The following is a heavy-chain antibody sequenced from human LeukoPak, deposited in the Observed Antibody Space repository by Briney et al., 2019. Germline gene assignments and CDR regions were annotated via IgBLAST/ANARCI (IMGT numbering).Heavy chain of an antibody. D-gene: IGHD4-11*01. CDR2: INHSGST. V-gene: IGHV4-34*01. Sequence: PSETLSLTCAVYGGSFSGYYWSWIRQPPGKGLEWIGEINHSGSTNYNPSLKSRVTISVDTSKNQFSLKLSSVTAADTAVYYCARGFSNTFGYWGQGTLVTVSS. J-gene: IGHJ4*02. CDR1: GGSFSGYY. CDR3: ARGFSNTFGY.